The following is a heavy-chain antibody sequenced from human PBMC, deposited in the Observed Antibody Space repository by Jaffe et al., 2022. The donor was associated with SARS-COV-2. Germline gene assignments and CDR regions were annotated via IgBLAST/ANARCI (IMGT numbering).Heavy chain of an antibody. Sequence: QVQLMQSGAEVKKPGASVKVSCKASGYTFSNYDINWVRQATGQGLEWMGWMNPNSGNTGYVQRFQGRVTMTRSTSISTAYMELSSLTSDDTAVYYCASVGRQTNWPWDWGQGTLVTVSS. CDR1: GYTFSNYD. CDR3: ASVGRQTNWPWD. D-gene: IGHD1-1*01. V-gene: IGHV1-8*02. J-gene: IGHJ4*02. CDR2: MNPNSGNT.